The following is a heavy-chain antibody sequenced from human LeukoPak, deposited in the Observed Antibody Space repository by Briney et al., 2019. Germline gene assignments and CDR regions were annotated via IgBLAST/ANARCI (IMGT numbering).Heavy chain of an antibody. D-gene: IGHD2-2*03. V-gene: IGHV4-34*01. CDR1: GGSFSGYY. CDR3: ATLDVDFDY. CDR2: INHSGST. Sequence: SETLSLTCAVYGGSFSGYYWSWIRQPPEKGLEWIGEINHSGSTNYNPSLKSRVTISVDTSKNQFSLKLSSVTAADTAVYYCATLDVDFDYWGQGTLVTVSS. J-gene: IGHJ4*02.